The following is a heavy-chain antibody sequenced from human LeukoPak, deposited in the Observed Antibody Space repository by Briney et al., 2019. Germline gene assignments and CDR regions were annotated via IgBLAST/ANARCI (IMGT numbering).Heavy chain of an antibody. CDR1: GFTFSSYS. J-gene: IGHJ4*02. Sequence: GGSLRLSCAASGFTFSSYSMNWVRQARGKGLEWVSSISSSISYIYYADSLKGRFTISRDNAKNSLYLQMNILRAEDTAVYYCARVGYNWKYYFDYCGQGTLFTVSS. D-gene: IGHD1-20*01. CDR3: ARVGYNWKYYFDY. CDR2: ISSSISYI. V-gene: IGHV3-21*01.